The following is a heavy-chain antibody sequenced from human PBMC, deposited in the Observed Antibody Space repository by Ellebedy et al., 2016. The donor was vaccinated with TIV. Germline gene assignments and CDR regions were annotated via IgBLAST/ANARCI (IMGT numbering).Heavy chain of an antibody. CDR2: ISAYNGNT. J-gene: IGHJ6*02. V-gene: IGHV1-18*01. D-gene: IGHD5-18*01. CDR1: GYTFTSYG. Sequence: AASVQVSCKASGYTFTSYGISWVRQAPGQGLEWMGWISAYNGNTNYAQKLQGRVTITTDTSTSTAYMELTSRRSDDTAVYYGARRVDTAMGEFGGRDVWGQGTTVTVSS. CDR3: ARRVDTAMGEFGGRDV.